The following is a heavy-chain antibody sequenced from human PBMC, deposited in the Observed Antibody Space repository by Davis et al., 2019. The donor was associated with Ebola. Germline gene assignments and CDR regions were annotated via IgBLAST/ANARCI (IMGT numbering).Heavy chain of an antibody. CDR1: GYSFTSYW. CDR2: IYPGDSDT. Sequence: GESLKISCKGSGYSFTSYWIGWVRQMPGKGLGWMGIIYPGDSDTRYSPSFQGQVTISADKSISTAYLQWSSLKASDTAMYYCARPLDSSGWSPPFDYWGQGTLVTVSS. V-gene: IGHV5-51*01. D-gene: IGHD6-19*01. CDR3: ARPLDSSGWSPPFDY. J-gene: IGHJ4*02.